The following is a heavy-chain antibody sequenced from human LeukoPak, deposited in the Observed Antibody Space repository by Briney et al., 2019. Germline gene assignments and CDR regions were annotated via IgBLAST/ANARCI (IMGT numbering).Heavy chain of an antibody. J-gene: IGHJ4*02. D-gene: IGHD6-19*01. CDR1: GFTFSSYS. CDR2: ISSSSSCI. V-gene: IGHV3-21*01. Sequence: GGSLRLSCAASGFTFSSYSMNWVRQAPGKGLEWVSSISSSSSCIYYADSVKGRFTISRDNAKNSLYLQMNSLRAEDTAVYYCARDIVNVAVAGTGLRYWGQGTLVTVSS. CDR3: ARDIVNVAVAGTGLRY.